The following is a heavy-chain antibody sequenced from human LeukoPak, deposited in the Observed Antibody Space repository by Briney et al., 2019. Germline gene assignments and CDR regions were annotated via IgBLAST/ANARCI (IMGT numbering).Heavy chain of an antibody. CDR3: ARRSAARDAFDI. Sequence: GGSLRLSCAASGFTFSSYSMNWVRQAPGKGLEWVSSISSSSSYIYYADSVKGRFTISRDNAKNSLYLQMNSLRAEDTAVYYCARRSAARDAFDIWGQGTMVTVSS. J-gene: IGHJ3*02. CDR1: GFTFSSYS. V-gene: IGHV3-21*01. CDR2: ISSSSSYI. D-gene: IGHD6-6*01.